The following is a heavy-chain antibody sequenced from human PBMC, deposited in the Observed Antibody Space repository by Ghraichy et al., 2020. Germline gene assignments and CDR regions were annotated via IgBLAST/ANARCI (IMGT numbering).Heavy chain of an antibody. D-gene: IGHD2-15*01. J-gene: IGHJ4*02. V-gene: IGHV3-23*01. CDR3: AKEGGSLWYFDR. CDR2: ISGSGDRA. Sequence: GGSLRLSCASSGFIFRTYAMSWVRQAPGKGLEWVSVISGSGDRAYYVDSVKGRFTISRDNSKNTLFLQMNSLRAEDTAVYYCAKEGGSLWYFDRGGQGTLVTVS. CDR1: GFIFRTYA.